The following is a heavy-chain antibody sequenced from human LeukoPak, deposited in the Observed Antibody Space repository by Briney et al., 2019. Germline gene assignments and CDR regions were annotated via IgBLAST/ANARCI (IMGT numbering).Heavy chain of an antibody. CDR2: IFSSGST. CDR3: ARGLAHGGIANWFDP. Sequence: SETLSLTCTVSGVSISSDYWSWIRQSPGKGLEWIGCIFSSGSTYYNPSLQSRVTFSLDKSNNHFALKLTSLTAADTAVYYCARGLAHGGIANWFDPWGQGTLVTVSS. CDR1: GVSISSDY. D-gene: IGHD2-21*01. J-gene: IGHJ5*02. V-gene: IGHV4-59*12.